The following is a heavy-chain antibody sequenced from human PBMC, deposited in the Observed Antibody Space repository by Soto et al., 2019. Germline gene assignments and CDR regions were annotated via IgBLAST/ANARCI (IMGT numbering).Heavy chain of an antibody. D-gene: IGHD6-6*01. V-gene: IGHV3-30*18. CDR1: GFTFSSYG. CDR2: ISYDGRNQ. J-gene: IGHJ4*02. Sequence: QVQLVESGGGVVQPGRSLRLSCAASGFTFSSYGMNWVRQAPGKGLEWVAVISYDGRNQYYADSVKGRFTISRDNSKNTLYLQMNSLRAEDTAVYYCEKVSSSNNFDYWGQGTLVTVCS. CDR3: EKVSSSNNFDY.